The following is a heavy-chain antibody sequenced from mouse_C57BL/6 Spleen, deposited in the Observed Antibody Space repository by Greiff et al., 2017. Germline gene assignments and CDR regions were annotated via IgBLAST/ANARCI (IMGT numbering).Heavy chain of an antibody. J-gene: IGHJ1*03. Sequence: QVQLQQPGTELVKPGASVKLSCKASGYTFTSYWMHWVKQRPGQGLEWIGNINPSNGGTNYNQKFKSKATLTVDKSSSTAYMQLSSLTSEDSAVYYCARWDGNYGYGDIDVWGTGTTVTVSS. CDR2: INPSNGGT. D-gene: IGHD2-1*01. CDR3: ARWDGNYGYGDIDV. V-gene: IGHV1-53*01. CDR1: GYTFTSYW.